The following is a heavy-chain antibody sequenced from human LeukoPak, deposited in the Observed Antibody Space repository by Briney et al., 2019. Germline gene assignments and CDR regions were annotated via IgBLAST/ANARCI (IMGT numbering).Heavy chain of an antibody. CDR2: IYPGDSDT. Sequence: GESLKISCKGSGYSFTSYWIGWVRQMPGKGLEWMGIIYPGDSDTRYSPSFQGQVTISADKSISTAYLQWSSLKASGTAMYYCARLYDSSGYYIGGNAFDIWGQGTMVTVSS. CDR1: GYSFTSYW. V-gene: IGHV5-51*01. J-gene: IGHJ3*02. D-gene: IGHD3-22*01. CDR3: ARLYDSSGYYIGGNAFDI.